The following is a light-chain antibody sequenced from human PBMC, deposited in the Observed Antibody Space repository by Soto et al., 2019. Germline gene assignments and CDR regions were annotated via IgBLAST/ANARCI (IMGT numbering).Light chain of an antibody. CDR1: QSINSD. J-gene: IGKJ1*01. V-gene: IGKV1-39*01. CDR3: QRYFSTHRT. CDR2: DAS. Sequence: DIQMTQSPSSQSASVGDRVTITCRASQSINSDLNWYQQKAGKAPNLLIYDASSLQSWVPSRFSGSGSENGFTLTINSLQPDDLATYYCQRYFSTHRTFGQGTRLEI.